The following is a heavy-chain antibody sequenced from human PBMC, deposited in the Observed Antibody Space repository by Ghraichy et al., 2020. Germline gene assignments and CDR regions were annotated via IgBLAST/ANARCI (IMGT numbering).Heavy chain of an antibody. D-gene: IGHD1-7*01. Sequence: LSLTCTASGFTFSNYAIYWVRQAPGERLEWVAAISGNGDTTYYPDALKGRFIISRDNSKNTVYLQMNTLTVADTAVYYCAPPGELVAPSWGQGTKVTVSS. V-gene: IGHV3-23*01. CDR2: ISGNGDTT. CDR1: GFTFSNYA. CDR3: APPGELVAPS. J-gene: IGHJ1*01.